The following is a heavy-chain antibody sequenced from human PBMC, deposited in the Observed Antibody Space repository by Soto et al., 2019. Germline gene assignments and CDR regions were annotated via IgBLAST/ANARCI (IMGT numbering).Heavy chain of an antibody. CDR2: IIPILGIA. CDR3: ARDGDYGGNFDRSY. J-gene: IGHJ4*02. D-gene: IGHD4-17*01. V-gene: IGHV1-69*08. Sequence: QVQLVQSGAEVTKPGSSVKVSCKASGGTFSSYTISWVRQAPGQGLGWMGRIIPILGIANYAQKFQGRVTITADKSTSTAYMELSSLRSEDTAVYYCARDGDYGGNFDRSYWGQGTLVTVSS. CDR1: GGTFSSYT.